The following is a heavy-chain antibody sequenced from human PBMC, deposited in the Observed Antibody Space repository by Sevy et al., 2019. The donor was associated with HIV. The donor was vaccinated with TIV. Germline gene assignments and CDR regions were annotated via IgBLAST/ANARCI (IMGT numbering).Heavy chain of an antibody. D-gene: IGHD3-10*01. Sequence: SETLSLTCTVSGGSISSGSYYWSWIRQPAGKGLEWVGRIYTSGSTNYNPSLKSRVTVSVDTSKTQFSLKLSSVTAADTAVYYCARYGSGTYYFDYWGQGTLVTVSS. CDR3: ARYGSGTYYFDY. J-gene: IGHJ4*02. CDR1: GGSISSGSYY. V-gene: IGHV4-61*02. CDR2: IYTSGST.